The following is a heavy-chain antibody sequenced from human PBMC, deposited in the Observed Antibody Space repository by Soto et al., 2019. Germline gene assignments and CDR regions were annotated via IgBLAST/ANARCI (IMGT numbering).Heavy chain of an antibody. CDR2: ISSSGSTI. D-gene: IGHD2-2*01. J-gene: IGHJ4*02. V-gene: IGHV3-11*01. Sequence: GGSLRLSCAASGFTFSDYYMSWIRQAPGKGLEWVSYISSSGSTIYYADSVKGRFTISRDNAKNSLYLQMNSLRAEDTAVYYCARDLLKYQLHSDYWGQGTLVTVSS. CDR3: ARDLLKYQLHSDY. CDR1: GFTFSDYY.